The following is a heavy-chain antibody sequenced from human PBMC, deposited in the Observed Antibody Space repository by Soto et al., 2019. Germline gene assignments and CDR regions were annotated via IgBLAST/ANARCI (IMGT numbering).Heavy chain of an antibody. V-gene: IGHV1-18*01. CDR2: ISAHNGNT. Sequence: QVHLVQSEAEVKKPGASVKVSCKGSGYDFTTYGITWVRHAPGQGLEWMAWISAHNGNTDYAQKLQGRVTVTRDTSTSTAYMELRSLRSDDTAMYYCARGRYGDYWGQGALVTVSS. D-gene: IGHD1-1*01. CDR3: ARGRYGDY. J-gene: IGHJ4*02. CDR1: GYDFTTYG.